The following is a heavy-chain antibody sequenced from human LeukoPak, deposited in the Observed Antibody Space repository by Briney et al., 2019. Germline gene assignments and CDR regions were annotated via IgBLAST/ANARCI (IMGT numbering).Heavy chain of an antibody. V-gene: IGHV1-69*13. J-gene: IGHJ4*02. CDR3: ARAGASYYYDSSFRYFDY. D-gene: IGHD3-22*01. CDR2: IIPIFGTA. CDR1: GYTFSSYA. Sequence: SVKVSCKASGYTFSSYAISWVRQAPGQGLERMGGIIPIFGTANYAQKFQGRVTITADESTSTAYMELSSLRSEDTAVYYCARAGASYYYDSSFRYFDYWGQGTLVTVSS.